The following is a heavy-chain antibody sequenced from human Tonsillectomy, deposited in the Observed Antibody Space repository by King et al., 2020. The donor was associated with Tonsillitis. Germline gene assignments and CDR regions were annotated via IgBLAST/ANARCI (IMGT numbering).Heavy chain of an antibody. D-gene: IGHD1-26*01. J-gene: IGHJ4*02. Sequence: VQLVESGGGLVQPGRSLRLSCAASGFTFEHYAMHWVRQAPGKGLEWVSRINWNSDSIAYADSVKGRFTISRDGAKNSLYLQMNSLRAEDTALYYCAKDRGATRAGHFDSWGPGTLVTVSS. CDR1: GFTFEHYA. CDR3: AKDRGATRAGHFDS. CDR2: INWNSDSI. V-gene: IGHV3-9*01.